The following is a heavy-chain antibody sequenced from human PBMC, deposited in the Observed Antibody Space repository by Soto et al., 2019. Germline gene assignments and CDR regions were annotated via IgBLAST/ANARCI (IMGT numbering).Heavy chain of an antibody. CDR1: GFTFSSYW. CDR3: ARLTAAGGVDQFDY. CDR2: IKEDGSEQ. J-gene: IGHJ4*02. D-gene: IGHD6-13*01. V-gene: IGHV3-7*05. Sequence: VQLEESGGGLVQPGGSQRLSCAASGFTFSSYWMTWVRQAPGKGLEWVANIKEDGSEQYQVDSVKGRFTFSRDTAKKTLYLQMNSLRVEDTAVYYCARLTAAGGVDQFDYWGQGTLVTVSS.